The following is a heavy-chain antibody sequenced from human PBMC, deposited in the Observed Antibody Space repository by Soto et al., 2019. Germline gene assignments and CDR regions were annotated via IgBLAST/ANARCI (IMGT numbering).Heavy chain of an antibody. V-gene: IGHV3-30*18. J-gene: IGHJ4*02. CDR1: GFTFSSYG. CDR3: AKEIKWLGNYDY. Sequence: GGSLRLSCAASGFTFSSYGMHWVRQAPGKGLEWVAVISYDGSNKYYADSVKGRFTISRDNSKNTLYLQMNSLRAEDTAVYYCAKEIKWLGNYDYWGQGTLVTVSS. CDR2: ISYDGSNK. D-gene: IGHD6-19*01.